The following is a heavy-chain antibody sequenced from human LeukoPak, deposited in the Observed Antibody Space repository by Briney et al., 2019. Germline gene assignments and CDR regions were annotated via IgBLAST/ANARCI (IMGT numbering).Heavy chain of an antibody. CDR1: GFTFYNYA. D-gene: IGHD2-2*01. CDR3: AKDLFAVGACSSSSCFASLPFFAY. Sequence: GGSLRLSCAASGFTFYNYAMSWVRQAPGRGLDGFSTISNNGMTTYYAGPVKGRFTISRDNSKNTLSLQMNSLRADDTAVYSCAKDLFAVGACSSSSCFASLPFFAYWGQGNLVTVSS. V-gene: IGHV3-23*01. CDR2: ISNNGMTT. J-gene: IGHJ4*02.